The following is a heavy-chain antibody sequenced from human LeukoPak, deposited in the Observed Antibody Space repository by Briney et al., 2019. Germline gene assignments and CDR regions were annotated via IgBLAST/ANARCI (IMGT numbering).Heavy chain of an antibody. J-gene: IGHJ4*02. V-gene: IGHV4-34*01. CDR1: GGSFSGYY. Sequence: SETLSLTCAVYGGSFSGYYWSWIRQPPGKGLEWIGEINHSGSTNYNPSLKSRVTISVDTSKNQFSLKLSSVTAADTAVYYCARGVGFGVVIIPPYFDYWGQGTLVTVSS. CDR3: ARGVGFGVVIIPPYFDY. D-gene: IGHD3-3*01. CDR2: INHSGST.